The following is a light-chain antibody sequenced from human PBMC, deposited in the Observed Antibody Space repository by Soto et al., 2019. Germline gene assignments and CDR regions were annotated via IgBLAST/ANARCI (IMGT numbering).Light chain of an antibody. CDR1: QSVSSN. Sequence: VLTQYPGTLSLSPGERATLSCRASQSVSSNLAWYQQKPGQAPRLLIYGASSRATGIPDRFSGSGSGTDFTLTISRLEPEDFAVYYCHQYDSWTFGQGTKVAIK. CDR3: HQYDSWT. CDR2: GAS. J-gene: IGKJ1*01. V-gene: IGKV3-20*01.